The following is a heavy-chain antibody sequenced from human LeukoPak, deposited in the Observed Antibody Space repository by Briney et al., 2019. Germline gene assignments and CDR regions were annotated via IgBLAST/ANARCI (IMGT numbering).Heavy chain of an antibody. D-gene: IGHD5-24*01. J-gene: IGHJ4*02. CDR2: ISGSGGST. CDR3: AKDHEMATIIPYFDY. CDR1: GFTFSSYA. Sequence: GGSLRLSCAASGFTFSSYAMSWDRQAPGKGLEWVSAISGSGGSTYYADSVKGRFTISRDNSKNTLYLQMNSLRAEDTAVYYCAKDHEMATIIPYFDYWGQGTLVTVSS. V-gene: IGHV3-23*01.